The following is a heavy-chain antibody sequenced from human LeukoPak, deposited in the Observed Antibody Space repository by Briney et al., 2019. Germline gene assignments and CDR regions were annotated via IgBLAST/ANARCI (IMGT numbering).Heavy chain of an antibody. J-gene: IGHJ4*02. CDR1: GGSISSSSHY. CDR2: IYYSGIT. Sequence: PSETLSLTCTVLGGSISSSSHYWGWIRQPPGKGLEWIGIIYYSGITYYNPSLKRRVTISRDTSKNRISLKVSSVTAADTAVYHCARVPAPQWLPDYGGEGTLVTVSP. V-gene: IGHV4-39*01. D-gene: IGHD6-19*01. CDR3: ARVPAPQWLPDY.